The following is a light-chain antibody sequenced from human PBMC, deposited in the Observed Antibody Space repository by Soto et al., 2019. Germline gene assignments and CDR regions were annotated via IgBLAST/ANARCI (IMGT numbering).Light chain of an antibody. J-gene: IGKJ5*01. CDR2: AAS. Sequence: DNRMTQASCKLSASVGDRVIITLLASQSISSYLTWYQQKPGKAPKLLIYAASSLQSGVPSRFSGSGSGTDFTLTISSLEPEDFAVYYCQQCSNWPITFGEGTRLEIK. V-gene: IGKV1-39*01. CDR3: QQCSNWPIT. CDR1: QSISSY.